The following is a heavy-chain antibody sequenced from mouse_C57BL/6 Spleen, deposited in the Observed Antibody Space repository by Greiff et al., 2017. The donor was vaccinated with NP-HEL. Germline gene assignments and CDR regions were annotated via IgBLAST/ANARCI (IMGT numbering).Heavy chain of an antibody. J-gene: IGHJ2*01. CDR1: GYAFSSSW. CDR2: IYPGDGDT. V-gene: IGHV1-82*01. D-gene: IGHD2-3*01. CDR3: ARGRWLLDY. Sequence: QVQLQQSGPELVKPGASVKISCKASGYAFSSSWMNWVKQRPGKGLEWIGRIYPGDGDTNYNGKFKGKATLTADKSSSTAYMQLSSLTSEDSAVYFCARGRWLLDYWGQGTTLTVSS.